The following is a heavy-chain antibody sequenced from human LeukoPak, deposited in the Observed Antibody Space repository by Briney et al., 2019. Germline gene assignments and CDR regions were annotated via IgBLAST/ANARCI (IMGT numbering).Heavy chain of an antibody. CDR2: ISSSSSYI. CDR1: GFTFSSYS. J-gene: IGHJ6*03. V-gene: IGHV3-21*01. Sequence: GGSLRPSCAASGFTFSSYSMNWVRQAPGKGLEWVSSISSSSSYIYYADSVKGRFTISRDNAKNSLYLQMNSLRAEDTAVYYCARAGEYNWNYEEWAYYYYYYMDVWGKGTTVTVSS. CDR3: ARAGEYNWNYEEWAYYYYYYMDV. D-gene: IGHD1-7*01.